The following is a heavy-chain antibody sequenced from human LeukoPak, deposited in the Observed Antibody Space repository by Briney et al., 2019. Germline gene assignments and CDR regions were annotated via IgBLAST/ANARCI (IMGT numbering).Heavy chain of an antibody. Sequence: GESLKISCRGSGYSFPNYWIGWVRQLPGKGLEYMGVVYPADSDATYSPPFQGQVTFSADKSTDTAYLQWSSLKASDTAMYYCARRGTWHFDLWGRGTLVTVSS. CDR2: VYPADSDA. CDR3: ARRGTWHFDL. J-gene: IGHJ2*01. CDR1: GYSFPNYW. D-gene: IGHD3/OR15-3a*01. V-gene: IGHV5-51*01.